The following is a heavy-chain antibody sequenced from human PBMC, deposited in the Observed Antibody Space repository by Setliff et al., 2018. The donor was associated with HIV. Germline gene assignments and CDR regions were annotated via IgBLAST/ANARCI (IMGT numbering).Heavy chain of an antibody. CDR1: GGTFSSYA. Sequence: SVKVSCKSSGGTFSSYAISWVRQAPGQGLEWMGGIIPIFGTANYAQKFQGRVTITADESTSTAYMELSSLRSEDTAVYYCARATVVVVITTTTYNWFDPWGQGTLVTVSS. CDR2: IIPIFGTA. J-gene: IGHJ5*02. V-gene: IGHV1-69*13. D-gene: IGHD3-22*01. CDR3: ARATVVVVITTTTYNWFDP.